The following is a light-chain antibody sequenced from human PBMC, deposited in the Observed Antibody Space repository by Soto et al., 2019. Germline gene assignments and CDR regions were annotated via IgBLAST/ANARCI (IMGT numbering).Light chain of an antibody. V-gene: IGKV3-11*01. CDR1: QSVSSY. CDR3: QHRSNWPWT. J-gene: IGKJ1*01. Sequence: EIVFTQAPATLSFSRGERATLSCRASQSVSSYLAWYQQKPGQAPRLLIYDASNRATGIPVRFSGSGSGTDFTLTISSLEPEDFAVYYCQHRSNWPWTLGQGTKVDIK. CDR2: DAS.